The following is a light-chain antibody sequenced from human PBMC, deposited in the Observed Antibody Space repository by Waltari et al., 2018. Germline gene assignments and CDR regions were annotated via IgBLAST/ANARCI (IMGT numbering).Light chain of an antibody. Sequence: QSALTQPASVSGSPGQSLTISCTGTNSDVGGYDYVSWYQQHPGKAPKVMIYEVTNRPSGVSNRFSGSKSGNTASLTISGLQTEDEADYYCSSYIANTSVVFGGGTKLTVL. J-gene: IGLJ2*01. V-gene: IGLV2-14*01. CDR1: NSDVGGYDY. CDR3: SSYIANTSVV. CDR2: EVT.